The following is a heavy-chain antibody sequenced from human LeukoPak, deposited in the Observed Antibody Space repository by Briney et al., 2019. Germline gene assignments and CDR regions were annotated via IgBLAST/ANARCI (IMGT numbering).Heavy chain of an antibody. Sequence: SETLSLTCTVSGGSISSSSYYWGWIRQPPGKGLEWIGSIYYSGSTNYNPSLKSRITISVDTSKNQFSLKLSSVTAADTAVYFCARDSGGCFGYWDQGTLVTVSS. CDR2: IYYSGST. D-gene: IGHD2-15*01. V-gene: IGHV4-39*07. J-gene: IGHJ4*02. CDR1: GGSISSSSYY. CDR3: ARDSGGCFGY.